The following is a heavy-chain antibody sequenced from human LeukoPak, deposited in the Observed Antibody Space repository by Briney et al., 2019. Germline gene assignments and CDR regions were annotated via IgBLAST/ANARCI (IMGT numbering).Heavy chain of an antibody. Sequence: SETLSLTCAVYGGSFSGYYWSWIRQPPGKGLEWIGEINHSGSTNYNPSLKSRVTISVDTSKNQFSLKLSSVAAADTAVYYCARGLLVDYWGQGTLVTVSS. CDR3: ARGLLVDY. J-gene: IGHJ4*02. CDR1: GGSFSGYY. D-gene: IGHD2-15*01. V-gene: IGHV4-34*01. CDR2: INHSGST.